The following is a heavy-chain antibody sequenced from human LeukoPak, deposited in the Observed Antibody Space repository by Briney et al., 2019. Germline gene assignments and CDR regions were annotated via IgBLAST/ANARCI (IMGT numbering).Heavy chain of an antibody. CDR1: GGSFSGYY. CDR2: INHSGST. Sequence: SETLSLTCTVYGGSFSGYYWSWIRQPPGKGLEWIGEINHSGSTNYNPSLKSRVTISVDTSKNQFSLKLSSVTAADTVVYYCARGQGYPYYYDSSGLDYWGQGTLVTVSS. V-gene: IGHV4-34*01. D-gene: IGHD3-22*01. CDR3: ARGQGYPYYYDSSGLDY. J-gene: IGHJ4*02.